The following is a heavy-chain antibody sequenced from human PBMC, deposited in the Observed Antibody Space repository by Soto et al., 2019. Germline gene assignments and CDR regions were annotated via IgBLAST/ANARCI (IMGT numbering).Heavy chain of an antibody. D-gene: IGHD3-3*01. CDR3: ARDQKGWSGYSYYYMDV. J-gene: IGHJ6*03. CDR2: INAGNGNT. V-gene: IGHV1-3*01. CDR1: GYTFTSYG. Sequence: ASVKVSCMASGYTFTSYGIIWVRPAPGQRLEWMGWINAGNGNTKYSQKFQGRVTITRDTSASTAYMELSSLRSEDTAVYYCARDQKGWSGYSYYYMDVWGKGTTVTVSS.